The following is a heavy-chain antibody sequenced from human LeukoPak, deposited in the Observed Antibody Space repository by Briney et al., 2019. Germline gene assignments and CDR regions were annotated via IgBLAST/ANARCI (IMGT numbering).Heavy chain of an antibody. J-gene: IGHJ6*03. CDR2: IRQDGSQK. CDR1: GFTFSRFW. V-gene: IGHV3-7*03. D-gene: IGHD3-16*01. Sequence: GGSLRLSCVASGFTFSRFWMSWVRQAPGKGLEWVANIRQDGSQKNYVDSVKGRFTISRDNAKNSLYLQMNSLRAEDMALYYCAKGGGGRLIYYYYMDVWGKGTTVTVSS. CDR3: AKGGGGRLIYYYYMDV.